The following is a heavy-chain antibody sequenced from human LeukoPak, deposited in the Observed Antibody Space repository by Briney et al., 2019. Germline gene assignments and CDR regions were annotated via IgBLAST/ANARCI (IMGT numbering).Heavy chain of an antibody. D-gene: IGHD3-10*01. Sequence: SETLSLTCTVSGGSINNYYLTWIRQPPGTGLEWIGDIYYSGSTNYNPSHKSRVTISVDTSKNQFSLKLNSVTAADTAVYYCASDRITMVRGALRYYGMDVWGEGTTVTVSS. CDR2: IYYSGST. CDR3: ASDRITMVRGALRYYGMDV. V-gene: IGHV4-59*01. J-gene: IGHJ6*04. CDR1: GGSINNYY.